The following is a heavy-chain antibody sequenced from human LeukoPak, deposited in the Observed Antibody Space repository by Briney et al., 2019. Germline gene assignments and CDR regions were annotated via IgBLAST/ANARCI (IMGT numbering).Heavy chain of an antibody. D-gene: IGHD4-23*01. V-gene: IGHV3-30*02. CDR1: GFTFSSYG. Sequence: PGGSLRLSCAASGFTFSSYGVHWVRQAPCKGLEWVAFIRYDGSNKYYADSVKGRFTISRDNSKNTLYLQMNSLRAEDTAVYYCAKNSGGNPPSWFDPWGQGTLVTVSS. CDR3: AKNSGGNPPSWFDP. J-gene: IGHJ5*02. CDR2: IRYDGSNK.